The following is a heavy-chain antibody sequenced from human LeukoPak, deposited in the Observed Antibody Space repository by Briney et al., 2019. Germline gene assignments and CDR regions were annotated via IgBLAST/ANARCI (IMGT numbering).Heavy chain of an antibody. D-gene: IGHD2-15*01. CDR2: ISSSSSYI. CDR1: GFTFSSYS. Sequence: GGSLRLSCAASGFTFSSYSMSWVRQAPGKGLEWVSSISSSSSYIYYADSVKGRFTISRDNAKNSLYLQMNSLRADDTAVYYCARDGPLAGWFDPWGQGTLVTVSS. J-gene: IGHJ5*02. V-gene: IGHV3-21*04. CDR3: ARDGPLAGWFDP.